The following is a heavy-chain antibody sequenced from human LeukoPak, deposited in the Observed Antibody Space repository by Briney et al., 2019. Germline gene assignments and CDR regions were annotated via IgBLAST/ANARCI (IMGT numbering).Heavy chain of an antibody. V-gene: IGHV3-48*04. Sequence: GGSLRLSCAGSGFTFSSHGMIWVRQTPGKGLEWLSYISPGGTTINSADSVKDRFITSRDNGKRSLFLQTNSLRAEDTAVYYCARVRGPTVRTMYFDYWGQGTLVTVSS. D-gene: IGHD2-8*01. CDR3: ARVRGPTVRTMYFDY. CDR2: ISPGGTTI. CDR1: GFTFSSHG. J-gene: IGHJ4*02.